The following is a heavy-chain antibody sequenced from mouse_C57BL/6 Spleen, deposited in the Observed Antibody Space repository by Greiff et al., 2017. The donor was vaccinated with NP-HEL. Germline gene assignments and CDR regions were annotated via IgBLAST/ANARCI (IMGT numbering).Heavy chain of an antibody. V-gene: IGHV1-34*01. J-gene: IGHJ2*01. Sequence: VQLQQSGPELVKPGASVQMSCKASGYTFTDYYMHWVKQSHGKSLEWIGYIHPNNGGNGYNQKFTGKAPLTVDKDSSTAYMELRSLTSEDAAVDYCERVAYYGSSALGDWGKGTALTGSS. CDR1: GYTFTDYY. D-gene: IGHD1-1*01. CDR2: IHPNNGGN. CDR3: ERVAYYGSSALGD.